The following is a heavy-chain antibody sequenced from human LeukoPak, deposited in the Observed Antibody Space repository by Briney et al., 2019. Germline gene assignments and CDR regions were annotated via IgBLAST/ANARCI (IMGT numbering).Heavy chain of an antibody. CDR1: GGSISSGSYY. Sequence: PSETLSLTCTVSGGSISSGSYYWSWIRQPAGKGLDWIGRIYTSESTNYNPSLKSRVTISVDTSRNQFSLKLSSVTAADTAVYYCARGLWFGDENPPYFDYWGQGILVTVSS. CDR2: IYTSEST. J-gene: IGHJ4*02. D-gene: IGHD3-10*01. CDR3: ARGLWFGDENPPYFDY. V-gene: IGHV4-61*02.